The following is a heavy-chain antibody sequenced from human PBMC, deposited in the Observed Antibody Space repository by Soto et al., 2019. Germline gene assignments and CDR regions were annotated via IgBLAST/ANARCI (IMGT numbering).Heavy chain of an antibody. CDR2: IPYSGGP. V-gene: IGHV4-59*01. D-gene: IGHD2-8*01. CDR1: GDSIRSYF. Sequence: KPSETLSLTCNVSGDSIRSYFWSWIRQPPGKGLEWIGYIPYSGGPTYNPSLKSRVTISIDTSKKQFSLKMTSVTAADTAVYYCASSKMGLISVLETWSQGTLVTVSS. CDR3: ASSKMGLISVLET. J-gene: IGHJ5*02.